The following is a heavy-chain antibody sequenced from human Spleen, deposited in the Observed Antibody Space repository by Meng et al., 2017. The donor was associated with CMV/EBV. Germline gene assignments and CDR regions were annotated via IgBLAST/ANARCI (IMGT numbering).Heavy chain of an antibody. Sequence: QLSLLESGPGLVKPSETLSLTCTVSGGSSSSSSYYWGWIRQPPGKGLEWIGSIYYSGSTYYNPSLKSRVTISVDTSKNQFSLKLSSVTAADMAVYYCARSKRWGYSNYGHNFDYWGQGTLVTVSS. D-gene: IGHD4-11*01. CDR2: IYYSGST. V-gene: IGHV4-39*07. CDR1: GGSSSSSSYY. J-gene: IGHJ4*02. CDR3: ARSKRWGYSNYGHNFDY.